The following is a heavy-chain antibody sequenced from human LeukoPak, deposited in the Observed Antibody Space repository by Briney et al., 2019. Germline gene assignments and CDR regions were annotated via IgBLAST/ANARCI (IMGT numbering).Heavy chain of an antibody. CDR1: NDSVRNASYY. D-gene: IGHD3-3*01. Sequence: PSETLSLTCTVSNDSVRNASYYWGWIRQPPGKGLEWIGSIYSGSTYYKPSLKSRVTIAVDTSKNQFSLKLSSVIAADTAVYYCATKGDTMTSYYFDYWGQGTLVSVSS. J-gene: IGHJ4*02. CDR2: IYSGST. V-gene: IGHV4-39*01. CDR3: ATKGDTMTSYYFDY.